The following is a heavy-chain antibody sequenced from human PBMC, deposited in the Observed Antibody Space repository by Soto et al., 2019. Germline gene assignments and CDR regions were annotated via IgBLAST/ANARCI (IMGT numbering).Heavy chain of an antibody. V-gene: IGHV6-1*01. CDR2: TYYRSKWYN. D-gene: IGHD1-1*01. CDR3: EREDLEKSRDERYFDY. J-gene: IGHJ4*02. Sequence: SQTLSLTCAISGDSVSSNSAAWNWIRQSPSRGLEWLGRTYYRSKWYNDYAVSVKSRITINPDTSKNQFSLQLNSVTPEETAVYYCEREDLEKSRDERYFDYWGQGTLVTVSS. CDR1: GDSVSSNSAA.